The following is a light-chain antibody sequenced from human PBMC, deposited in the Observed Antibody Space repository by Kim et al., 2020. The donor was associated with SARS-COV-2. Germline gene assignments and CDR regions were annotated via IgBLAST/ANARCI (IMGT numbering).Light chain of an antibody. J-gene: IGKJ1*01. V-gene: IGKV2-28*01. CDR2: LGS. Sequence: DIVMTQSPLSLPVTLGEPASISCRSSQSLLHSNGYNYLDWYLQKPGQSPQLLIYLGSNRASGVPDRFSGSGAGTDFTLKISRVEAEDVWVYYCMQALQTPWTFGQGTKVDIK. CDR1: QSLLHSNGYNY. CDR3: MQALQTPWT.